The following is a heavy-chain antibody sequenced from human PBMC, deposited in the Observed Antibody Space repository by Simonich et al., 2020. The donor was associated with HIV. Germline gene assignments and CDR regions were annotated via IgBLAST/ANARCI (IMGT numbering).Heavy chain of an antibody. CDR1: GYSFSSYW. J-gene: IGHJ2*01. D-gene: IGHD6-19*01. Sequence: EVQLVQSGAEVKKPGESLKISCKGSGYSFSSYWIGWVRQMPGKGLEWMGIRYPGDSDTRDSPSFQGQVTISADKSISTAYLQWSSLKTSDTAMYYCVRRLAVAGTYWYFDLWGRGTLVTVSS. V-gene: IGHV5-51*03. CDR2: RYPGDSDT. CDR3: VRRLAVAGTYWYFDL.